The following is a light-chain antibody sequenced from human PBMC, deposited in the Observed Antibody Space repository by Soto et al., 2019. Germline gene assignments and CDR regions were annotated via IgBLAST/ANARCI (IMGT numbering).Light chain of an antibody. CDR2: GAS. J-gene: IGKJ3*01. CDR1: HSVINNY. V-gene: IGKV3-20*01. Sequence: EIVLTKSPCTVCLSPGVGPTLSCTASHSVINNYLPWFQQKPGQAPRLLIYGASIRATDIPDRFSGSGSRPDFSLTISRLEPEDFGVYYCKQYGSSPPFTFGPGTKVD. CDR3: KQYGSSPPFT.